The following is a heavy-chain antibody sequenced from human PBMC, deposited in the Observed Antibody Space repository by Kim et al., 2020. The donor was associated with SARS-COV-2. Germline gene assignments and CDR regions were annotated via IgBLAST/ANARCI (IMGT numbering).Heavy chain of an antibody. D-gene: IGHD7-27*01. V-gene: IGHV3-30*18. Sequence: GGSLRLSCAASGFTFSSYGMHWVRQAPGKGLEWVAVISYDGSNKYYADSVKGRFTISRDNSKNTLYLQMNSLRAEDTAVYYCAKDPFGSWGNTHYYYYGMDVWGQGTTVTVSS. CDR3: AKDPFGSWGNTHYYYYGMDV. CDR2: ISYDGSNK. CDR1: GFTFSSYG. J-gene: IGHJ6*02.